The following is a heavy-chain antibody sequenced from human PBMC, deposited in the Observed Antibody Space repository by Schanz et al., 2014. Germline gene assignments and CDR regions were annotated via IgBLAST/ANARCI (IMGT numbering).Heavy chain of an antibody. CDR1: GFTFSSYG. CDR3: VKDLQRELLRDDRCDGMDV. J-gene: IGHJ6*02. Sequence: LVESGGGVVQPGRSLRLSCAASGFTFSSYGMHWVRQVPGKGLEWGAVVCYDGSKKYYADSVKGRFTTSRVNFNREMYRQMNSLRAEGTAVYYWVKDLQRELLRDDRCDGMDVWGQGTTVTVSS. D-gene: IGHD3-10*01. CDR2: VCYDGSKK. V-gene: IGHV3-33*06.